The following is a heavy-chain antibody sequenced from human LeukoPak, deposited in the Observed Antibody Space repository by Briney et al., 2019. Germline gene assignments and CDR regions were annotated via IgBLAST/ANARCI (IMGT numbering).Heavy chain of an antibody. J-gene: IGHJ4*02. CDR3: ARGRGGMTTVTTPLPY. CDR2: INPSGGST. D-gene: IGHD4-11*01. Sequence: ASVKVSCKASGYTFTSYYMHWARQAPGQGLEWMGIINPSGGSTSYAQKFQGRVTMTRDTSTSTVYMELSSLRSEDTAVYYCARGRGGMTTVTTPLPYWGQGTLVTVSS. CDR1: GYTFTSYY. V-gene: IGHV1-46*01.